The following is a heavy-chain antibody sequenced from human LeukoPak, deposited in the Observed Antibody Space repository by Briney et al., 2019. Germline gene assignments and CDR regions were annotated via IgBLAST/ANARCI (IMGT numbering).Heavy chain of an antibody. CDR2: FDPEDGET. CDR1: GYTLTDLS. CDR3: ATDYYDSSGYYSWDY. J-gene: IGHJ4*02. V-gene: IGHV1-24*01. D-gene: IGHD3-22*01. Sequence: VASVKVSCKVSGYTLTDLSMHWVRQAPGQGLEWMGGFDPEDGETIYAQKFQGRVTMTEDTSTDTAYMELSSLRSEDTAVYYCATDYYDSSGYYSWDYWGQGTLVTVSS.